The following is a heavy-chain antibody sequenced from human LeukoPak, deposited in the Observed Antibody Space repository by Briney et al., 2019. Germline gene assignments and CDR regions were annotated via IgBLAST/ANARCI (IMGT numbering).Heavy chain of an antibody. Sequence: GGSLRLSCAASGFTFSSYSMNWVRQAPGKGLEWVSSISSSSSYIYYADSVKGRFTISRDNAKNSLYQQMNSLRAEDTAVYYCARTSDYYDAFDIWGQGTMVTVSS. CDR3: ARTSDYYDAFDI. V-gene: IGHV3-21*01. D-gene: IGHD3-10*01. CDR1: GFTFSSYS. CDR2: ISSSSSYI. J-gene: IGHJ3*02.